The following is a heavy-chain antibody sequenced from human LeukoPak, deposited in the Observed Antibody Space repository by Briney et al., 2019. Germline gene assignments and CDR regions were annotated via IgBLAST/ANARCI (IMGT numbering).Heavy chain of an antibody. Sequence: PGGSLRLSCAASGFTFDDYGMSWVRQAPGKGLEWVSGINRNGGSAGYGDSVKGRFTISRDNVKNSLFLQMNSLTAEDTALYYCARDRGGTYMYLQHWGQDTLVTVSS. J-gene: IGHJ1*01. V-gene: IGHV3-20*04. D-gene: IGHD1-26*01. CDR2: INRNGGSA. CDR1: GFTFDDYG. CDR3: ARDRGGTYMYLQH.